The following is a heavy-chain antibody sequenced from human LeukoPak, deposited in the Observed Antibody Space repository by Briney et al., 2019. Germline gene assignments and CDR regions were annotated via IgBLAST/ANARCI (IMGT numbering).Heavy chain of an antibody. J-gene: IGHJ4*02. Sequence: KGPDWVSTITNSGGATYYADSVKGRFTICRDNSQKTLYLEMNSLRAEDTAVYYCVKYSRYFDYWGQGTLVTVSS. D-gene: IGHD2-15*01. V-gene: IGHV3-23*01. CDR2: ITNSGGAT. CDR3: VKYSRYFDY.